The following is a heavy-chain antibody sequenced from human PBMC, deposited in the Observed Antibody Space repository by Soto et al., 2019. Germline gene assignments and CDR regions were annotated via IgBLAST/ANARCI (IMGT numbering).Heavy chain of an antibody. CDR3: AKDRGLYDFWSGYLYDAFDI. CDR1: GFTFSSYA. V-gene: IGHV3-23*01. J-gene: IGHJ3*02. Sequence: GGSLRLSCAASGFTFSSYAMSWVRQAPGKGLEWVSAISGSGGSTYYADSVKGRFTISRDNSKNTLYLQMNSLRAEDTAVYYCAKDRGLYDFWSGYLYDAFDIWGQGTMVTVSS. D-gene: IGHD3-3*01. CDR2: ISGSGGST.